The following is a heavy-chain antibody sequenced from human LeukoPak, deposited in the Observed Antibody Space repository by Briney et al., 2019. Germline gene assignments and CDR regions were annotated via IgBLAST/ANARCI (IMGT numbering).Heavy chain of an antibody. J-gene: IGHJ4*02. D-gene: IGHD4-23*01. V-gene: IGHV4-34*01. CDR3: ARGSARPTTVVTRGLDY. CDR2: INHSGST. Sequence: SETLSLTRAVYGGSFSGYYWSWIRQPPGKGLEWIGEINHSGSTNYNPSLKSRVTISVDTSKNQFSLKLSSVTAADTAVYYCARGSARPTTVVTRGLDYWGQGTLVTVSS. CDR1: GGSFSGYY.